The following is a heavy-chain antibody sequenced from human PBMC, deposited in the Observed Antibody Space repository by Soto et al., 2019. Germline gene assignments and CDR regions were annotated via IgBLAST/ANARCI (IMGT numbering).Heavy chain of an antibody. D-gene: IGHD1-26*01. V-gene: IGHV3-30*18. CDR3: AKDRQNYSNYFDY. CDR2: ISSDGSDK. CDR1: GFTFSSYG. Sequence: QVQLVESGGGVVQPGRSLRLSCAASGFTFSSYGMHWVRQAPGKGLEWVAVISSDGSDKYFVDSVTGRFTISRDNSKNTLYLQMNSLGAEDTAVYYCAKDRQNYSNYFDYWGQGTLVTVSS. J-gene: IGHJ4*02.